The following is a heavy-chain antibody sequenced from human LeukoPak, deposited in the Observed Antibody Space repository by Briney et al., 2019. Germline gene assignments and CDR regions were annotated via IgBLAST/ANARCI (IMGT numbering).Heavy chain of an antibody. CDR1: GFTFSSYS. D-gene: IGHD6-13*01. V-gene: IGHV3-48*01. CDR2: ISSSSSTI. Sequence: TGGSLRLSCAASGFTFSSYSMNWVRQAPGKGLEWVSYISSSSSTIYYADSVKGRFTISRDNSRNTLYLQMHSLRVEDTAVYYCAKDRPYITSWYGCSTPWGQGTLVTVSS. CDR3: AKDRPYITSWYGCSTP. J-gene: IGHJ5*02.